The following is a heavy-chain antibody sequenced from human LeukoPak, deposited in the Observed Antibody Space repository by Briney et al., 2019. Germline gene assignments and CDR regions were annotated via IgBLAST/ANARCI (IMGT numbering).Heavy chain of an antibody. J-gene: IGHJ3*02. CDR3: AREQYYDSSGYSEAFDI. Sequence: GGSLRLSCAASGFTFSDYYMSWIRQAPGKGLEWVSYISSSGSTIDYADSVKGRFTISRDNAKNSLYLQMNSLRAEDTAVYYCAREQYYDSSGYSEAFDIWGQGTMVTVSS. CDR1: GFTFSDYY. D-gene: IGHD3-22*01. V-gene: IGHV3-11*01. CDR2: ISSSGSTI.